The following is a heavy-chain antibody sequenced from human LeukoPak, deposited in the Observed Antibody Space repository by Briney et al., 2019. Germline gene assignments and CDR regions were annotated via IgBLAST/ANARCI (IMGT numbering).Heavy chain of an antibody. D-gene: IGHD2-8*01. V-gene: IGHV4-34*01. CDR2: INHSGST. CDR3: ARGRSNGWFY. Sequence: SETLSLTCAVYGGSFSGYYWSWIRQPPGKGLEWIGEINHSGSTNYNPSLKSRVTISVDTSKNQFSLKLSSVTAADTAVYYCARGRSNGWFYWGQGTLVTVSS. CDR1: GGSFSGYY. J-gene: IGHJ4*02.